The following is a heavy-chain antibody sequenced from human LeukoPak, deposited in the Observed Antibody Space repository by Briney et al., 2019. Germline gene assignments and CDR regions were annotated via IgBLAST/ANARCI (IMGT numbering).Heavy chain of an antibody. Sequence: GGSLRLSCAASGFTFSSYDMHWVRQAPGKGLEWVAVISYDGSNKYYADSVKGRFTISRDNSKNTLYLQMNSLRAEDTAVYYCARVLYGDSLSTFDYWGQGTLVTVSS. V-gene: IGHV3-30*04. D-gene: IGHD4-17*01. CDR2: ISYDGSNK. J-gene: IGHJ4*02. CDR1: GFTFSSYD. CDR3: ARVLYGDSLSTFDY.